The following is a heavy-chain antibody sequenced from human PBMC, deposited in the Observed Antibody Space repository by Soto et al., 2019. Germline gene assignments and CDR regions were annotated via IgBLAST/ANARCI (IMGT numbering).Heavy chain of an antibody. J-gene: IGHJ6*02. CDR3: ARDLWCSGGSCYLDV. CDR1: GYTFTSYG. V-gene: IGHV1-18*01. CDR2: ISAYNGNT. D-gene: IGHD2-15*01. Sequence: ASVKVSCKASGYTFTSYGISWVRQAPGQGLEWMGWISAYNGNTNYAQKLQGRVAMTTDTSTSTAYMELRSLRSDDTAVYYCARDLWCSGGSCYLDVWGQGTTVTVSS.